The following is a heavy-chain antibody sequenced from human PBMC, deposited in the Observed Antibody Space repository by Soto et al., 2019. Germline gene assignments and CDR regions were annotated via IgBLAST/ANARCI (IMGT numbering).Heavy chain of an antibody. V-gene: IGHV4-31*03. CDR3: ATYGSGSYKPTTFDY. J-gene: IGHJ4*02. CDR2: IYYSGST. CDR1: GGSISNGNYY. Sequence: QVQLQESGPGLVKPSQTLSLTCTVSGGSISNGNYYWSWIRQHPGKGLEWIGYIYYSGSTYYNPSRKCRVTISVDTSKNQFSLKLSSVTAADTAVYYCATYGSGSYKPTTFDYWGQGTLVTVSS. D-gene: IGHD3-10*01.